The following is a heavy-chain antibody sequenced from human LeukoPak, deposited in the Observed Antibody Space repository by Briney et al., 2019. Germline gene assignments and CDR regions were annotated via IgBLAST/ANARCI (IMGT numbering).Heavy chain of an antibody. CDR1: GFTFSDYY. D-gene: IGHD1-26*01. CDR3: ARDRGVGAPAPYYFDY. V-gene: IGHV3-11*01. Sequence: GGSLRLSCAASGFTFSDYYMSWIRQAPGKGLEWVSYISSSGSTIYYADSVKGRFTISRDNAKNSLYLQMNSLRAEDTAVYYCARDRGVGAPAPYYFDYWGQGTLVTVSS. CDR2: ISSSGSTI. J-gene: IGHJ4*02.